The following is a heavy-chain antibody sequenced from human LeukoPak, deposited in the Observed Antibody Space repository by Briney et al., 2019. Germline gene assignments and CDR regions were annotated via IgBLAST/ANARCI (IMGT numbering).Heavy chain of an antibody. CDR2: ISAYNGNT. V-gene: IGHV1-18*01. D-gene: IGHD2-2*01. J-gene: IGHJ4*02. CDR3: ARENYSDDCSSTSCRTVRYFDY. CDR1: GYTFTTYG. Sequence: APVKVSCKASGYTFTTYGISWVRQAPGQGLEWMGWISAYNGNTNYAQKLQGRVTMTTDTSTSTVYMELRSLRSDDTAVYYCARENYSDDCSSTSCRTVRYFDYWGQGTLVTVSS.